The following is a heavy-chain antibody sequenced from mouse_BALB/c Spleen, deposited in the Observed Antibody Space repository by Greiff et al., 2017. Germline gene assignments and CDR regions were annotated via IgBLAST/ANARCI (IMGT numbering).Heavy chain of an antibody. CDR1: GFNIKDTY. D-gene: IGHD1-1*01. CDR2: IDPANGNT. CDR3: AFTVYYAMDY. J-gene: IGHJ4*01. V-gene: IGHV14-3*02. Sequence: EVQLQQSGAELVKPGASVKLSCTASGFNIKDTYMHWVKQRPEQGLEWIGRIDPANGNTKYDPKFQGKATITADTSSNTAYLQLSSLTSEDTAVYYCAFTVYYAMDYWGQGTSVTVSS.